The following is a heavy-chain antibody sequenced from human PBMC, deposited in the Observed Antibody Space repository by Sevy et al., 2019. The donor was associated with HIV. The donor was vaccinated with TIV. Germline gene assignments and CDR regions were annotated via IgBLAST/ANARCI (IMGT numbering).Heavy chain of an antibody. CDR1: GGSISSYY. CDR2: IYYSGST. CDR3: ARGYYDSSGYYPDFDY. J-gene: IGHJ4*02. Sequence: SETLSLTCTVSGGSISSYYWSWIRQPPGKGLEWIGYIYYSGSTNYNPSLKSRVTISVDTFKNQFSLKLSSVTAADTAVYYCARGYYDSSGYYPDFDYWGQGTLVTVS. D-gene: IGHD3-22*01. V-gene: IGHV4-59*01.